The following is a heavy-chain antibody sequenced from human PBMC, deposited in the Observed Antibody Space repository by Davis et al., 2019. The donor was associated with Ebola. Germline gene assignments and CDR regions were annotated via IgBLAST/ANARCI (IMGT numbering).Heavy chain of an antibody. CDR3: ARTRITIFETAFDI. CDR2: IYYSGST. V-gene: IGHV4-34*09. J-gene: IGHJ3*02. CDR1: GGSFSGYY. Sequence: SETLSLTCAVYGGSFSGYYWSWIRQHPAKGLEWIGYIYYSGSTNYNPSLKSRISMSVDTSKNQFSLNLSSVTAADTAVYYCARTRITIFETAFDIWGQGTMVTVSS. D-gene: IGHD3-3*01.